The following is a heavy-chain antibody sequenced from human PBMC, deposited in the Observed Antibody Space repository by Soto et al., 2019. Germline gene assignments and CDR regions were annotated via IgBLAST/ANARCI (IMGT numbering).Heavy chain of an antibody. CDR2: MFPGDSNS. V-gene: IGHV5-51*01. CDR3: ARQGEVRDF. Sequence: PGESLKISCKGSGYSFTSYWIGWVRQMPGKGLEWMGIMFPGDSNSGYSPSFQGQVTFSAEKSTSTAYLQWSSLKASDTAIYYCARQGEVRDFWGQGTLVTVSS. D-gene: IGHD2-2*01. J-gene: IGHJ4*02. CDR1: GYSFTSYW.